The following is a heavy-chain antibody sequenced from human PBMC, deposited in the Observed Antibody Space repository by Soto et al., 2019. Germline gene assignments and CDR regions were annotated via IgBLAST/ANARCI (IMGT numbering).Heavy chain of an antibody. Sequence: GGSLRLSCTASGFMFSTYLMSWVRQAPGKGLEWVANIRQGGNEKFYVDSVKGRFTISRDNAKKSLYLQMNSLRAEDTAVYYWVGALTYEVTYYYYGMDVWGQGTTVTVSS. J-gene: IGHJ6*02. D-gene: IGHD2-21*02. V-gene: IGHV3-7*01. CDR2: IRQGGNEK. CDR3: VGALTYEVTYYYYGMDV. CDR1: GFMFSTYL.